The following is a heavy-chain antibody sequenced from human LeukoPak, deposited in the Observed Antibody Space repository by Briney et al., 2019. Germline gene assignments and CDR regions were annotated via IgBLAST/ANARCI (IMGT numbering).Heavy chain of an antibody. J-gene: IGHJ4*02. Sequence: SETLSLTCIVSGDSISSYYWSWIRQPPGKGLEWIGEINHSGSTNYNPSLKSRVTISVDTSKNQFSLKLSSVTAADTAVYYCARGEATGYFDYWGQGTLVTVSS. D-gene: IGHD5-12*01. CDR2: INHSGST. CDR3: ARGEATGYFDY. V-gene: IGHV4-34*01. CDR1: GDSISSYY.